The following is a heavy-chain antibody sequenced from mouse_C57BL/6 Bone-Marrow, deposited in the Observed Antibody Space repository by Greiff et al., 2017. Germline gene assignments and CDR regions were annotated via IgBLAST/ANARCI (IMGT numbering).Heavy chain of an antibody. Sequence: EVNVVESEGGLVQPGSSMKLSCTASGFTFSDYYMAWVRQVPEKGLEWVGNINYEGSSTYYLDSLKSRVIISRDKAKNILYLQMSSLESEDTATYYCARGRDYGSGDIDVWGTGTSVTVSS. CDR2: INYEGSST. D-gene: IGHD1-1*01. J-gene: IGHJ1*03. V-gene: IGHV5-16*01. CDR1: GFTFSDYY. CDR3: ARGRDYGSGDIDV.